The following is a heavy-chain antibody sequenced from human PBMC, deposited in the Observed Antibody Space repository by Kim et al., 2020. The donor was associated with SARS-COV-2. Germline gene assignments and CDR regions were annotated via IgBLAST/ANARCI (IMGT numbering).Heavy chain of an antibody. D-gene: IGHD3-9*01. CDR3: ARDLLRYSDWLSYGMDV. J-gene: IGHJ6*02. V-gene: IGHV3-33*05. CDR1: GFAFSYYG. CDR2: ISYDGNNK. Sequence: GGSLRLSCAASGFAFSYYGMHWVRQAPGKGLEWVAIISYDGNNKYYADPVKGRFTVSRDNSKNTLYLQMSSLRAGDTAVYYCARDLLRYSDWLSYGMDVWGQGTTVTVSS.